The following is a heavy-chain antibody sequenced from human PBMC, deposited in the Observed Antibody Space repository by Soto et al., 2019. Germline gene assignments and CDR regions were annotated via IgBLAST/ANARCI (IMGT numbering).Heavy chain of an antibody. D-gene: IGHD3-10*01. Sequence: PSETLSLTCTVSGGSISSGGYYWSWIRQHPGKGLEWIGYIYYSGSTYYNPSLKSRVTISVDTSKNQFSLKLSSVTAAGTAVYYYAREKLGSGNEDAFDIWGQGTMVTVSS. CDR3: AREKLGSGNEDAFDI. CDR1: GGSISSGGYY. V-gene: IGHV4-31*03. J-gene: IGHJ3*02. CDR2: IYYSGST.